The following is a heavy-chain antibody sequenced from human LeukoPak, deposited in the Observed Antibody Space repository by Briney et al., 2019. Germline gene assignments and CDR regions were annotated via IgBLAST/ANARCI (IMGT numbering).Heavy chain of an antibody. CDR3: ARNSYTYYYGSGSYSNFDY. J-gene: IGHJ4*02. CDR2: INHSGST. V-gene: IGHV4-34*01. Sequence: ASETLSLTCAVYGGSFSGYYWSWIRQPPGKGLEWIGEINHSGSTNYNPSLKSRVTISVDTSKNQFSLKLSSVTAADTAVYYCARNSYTYYYGSGSYSNFDYWGQGTLVTVSS. D-gene: IGHD3-10*01. CDR1: GGSFSGYY.